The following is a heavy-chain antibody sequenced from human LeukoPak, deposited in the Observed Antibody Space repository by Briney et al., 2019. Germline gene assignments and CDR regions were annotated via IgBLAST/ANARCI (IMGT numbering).Heavy chain of an antibody. CDR3: ARDQYDTWSRRGNFDS. CDR2: LKLDGSEK. J-gene: IGHJ4*02. Sequence: GGSLRLSCAASGFTFSSYAMHWVRQAPGKGLEWVANLKLDGSEKNYVDSVKGRFTISRDNTKNSLYLQMNSLRVEDTAVFYCARDQYDTWSRRGNFDSWGQGTLVIVSS. CDR1: GFTFSSYA. D-gene: IGHD3-3*01. V-gene: IGHV3-7*03.